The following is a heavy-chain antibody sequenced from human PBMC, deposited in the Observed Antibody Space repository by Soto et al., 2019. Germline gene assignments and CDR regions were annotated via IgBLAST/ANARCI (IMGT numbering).Heavy chain of an antibody. V-gene: IGHV3-30-3*01. Sequence: QVQLVESGGGVVQPGRSLRLSCAASGFTFSSYAMHWVRQAPGKGLEWVAVISYDGSNKYYADSVKGRFTISRDNSKNTLYLQMNSLRAEDTAVYYCARDRRAAAGPNWFDPWGQGTLVTVSS. CDR2: ISYDGSNK. D-gene: IGHD6-13*01. CDR3: ARDRRAAAGPNWFDP. J-gene: IGHJ5*02. CDR1: GFTFSSYA.